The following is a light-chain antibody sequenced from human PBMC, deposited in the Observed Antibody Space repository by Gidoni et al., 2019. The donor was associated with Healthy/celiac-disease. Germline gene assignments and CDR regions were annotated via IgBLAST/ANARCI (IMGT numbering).Light chain of an antibody. CDR1: SSNIGNNY. J-gene: IGLJ2*01. CDR2: DNN. CDR3: GTWDSSLSAVV. Sequence: SVLTQPPSVSAAPGQKVTISCSGSSSNIGNNYVSWYQQLPGTAPKLLIYDNNKRPSGIPDRFSGSKSGTSATLGSTGLQTGDEADYYCGTWDSSLSAVVFGGGTKLTVL. V-gene: IGLV1-51*01.